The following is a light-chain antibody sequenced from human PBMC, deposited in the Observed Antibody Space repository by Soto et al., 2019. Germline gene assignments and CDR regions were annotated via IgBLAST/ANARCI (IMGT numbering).Light chain of an antibody. Sequence: DIVMTQSPDSLAVSLGERATINCKSSQGVLYSSNNKNYLAWYQQKPGQPPKLLIYWASTRESGVPDRFSGSGSGTDFTLTISSLQAEDVAAYYCQQYYSTPFTFGPGTKVDIK. CDR2: WAS. V-gene: IGKV4-1*01. J-gene: IGKJ3*01. CDR1: QGVLYSSNNKNY. CDR3: QQYYSTPFT.